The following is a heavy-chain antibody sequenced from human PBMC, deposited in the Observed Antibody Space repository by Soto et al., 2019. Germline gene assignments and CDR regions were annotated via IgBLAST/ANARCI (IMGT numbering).Heavy chain of an antibody. V-gene: IGHV3-23*01. D-gene: IGHD4-4*01. CDR2: ISGSGGST. J-gene: IGHJ3*02. CDR3: AKDLGVYYSNSHDAFDI. CDR1: GFTFSSYA. Sequence: GGSLRLSCAASGFTFSSYAMSWVRQAPGKGLEWVSAISGSGGSTYYADSVKGRFTISRDNSKNTLYLQMNSLRAEDTAVYYCAKDLGVYYSNSHDAFDIWGQGTMVTVSS.